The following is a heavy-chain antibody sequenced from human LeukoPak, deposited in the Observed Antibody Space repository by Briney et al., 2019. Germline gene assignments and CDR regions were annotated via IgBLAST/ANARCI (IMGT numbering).Heavy chain of an antibody. D-gene: IGHD3-10*01. V-gene: IGHV4-59*08. Sequence: SETLSLTCTVSGGSSSSYQWSWIRQPPGKGLEWIGHTYHSGSTNYNPSLQSRVTISVDTSKNQFSLKVRSVTAADTAVYYCASAAVWLAFVQWGQGTLVTVSS. CDR3: ASAAVWLAFVQ. CDR1: GGSSSSYQ. CDR2: TYHSGST. J-gene: IGHJ4*02.